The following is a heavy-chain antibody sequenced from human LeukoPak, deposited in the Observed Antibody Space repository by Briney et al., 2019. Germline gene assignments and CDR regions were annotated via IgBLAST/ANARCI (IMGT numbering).Heavy chain of an antibody. Sequence: GESLKISCKGSGYSFTSYWIGWVRQMPGKGLEWMGIIYPGDSDTSYSPAFQGQVTISADKSISTAYLQWSSLKASDTAMYYCARRYNNYDILTDSFGGYYFDYWGQGTLVIVSS. D-gene: IGHD3-9*01. V-gene: IGHV5-51*01. CDR1: GYSFTSYW. CDR3: ARRYNNYDILTDSFGGYYFDY. J-gene: IGHJ4*02. CDR2: IYPGDSDT.